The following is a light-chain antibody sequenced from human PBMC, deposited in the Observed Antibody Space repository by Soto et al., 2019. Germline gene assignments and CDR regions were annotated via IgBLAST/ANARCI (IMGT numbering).Light chain of an antibody. CDR3: QHYNSYSEA. V-gene: IGKV2-28*01. CDR1: QSLLHSNGYNY. J-gene: IGKJ1*01. CDR2: LAS. Sequence: DIVMTQSPPSLPVTPGEPASISCRSSQSLLHSNGYNYLDWYLQKPGQSPQLLIYLASSRASGVPDRFSGSGSGTESTLTISSLQPDDFATYYCQHYNSYSEAFGQGTKVHIK.